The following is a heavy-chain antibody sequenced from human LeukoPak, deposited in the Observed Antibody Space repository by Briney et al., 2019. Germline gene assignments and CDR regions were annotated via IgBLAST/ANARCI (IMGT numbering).Heavy chain of an antibody. V-gene: IGHV4-30-2*03. CDR1: GGSISSGTYS. D-gene: IGHD3-10*01. Sequence: SQTLSLTCAVSGGSISSGTYSWSWIRQPPGEGPQWIGYIYYSGSTYYNPSLKSRVTISVDTSKNQFSLKLSSVTAADTAVYYCARLAMVRGERWFDPWGQGTLVTVSS. CDR3: ARLAMVRGERWFDP. CDR2: IYYSGST. J-gene: IGHJ5*02.